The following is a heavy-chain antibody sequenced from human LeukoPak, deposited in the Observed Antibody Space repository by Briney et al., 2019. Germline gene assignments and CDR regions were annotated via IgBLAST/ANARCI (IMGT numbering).Heavy chain of an antibody. CDR1: GFTFSSYS. V-gene: IGHV3-48*01. D-gene: IGHD3-3*01. Sequence: GGSLRLSCAASGFTFSSYSMNWVRQAPGKGLEWVSYISSSSSTIYYADSVKGRFTISRDNAKNSLYLQMNSLRAEDTAVHYCAREITIFGVVGFDPWGQGTLVTVSS. CDR3: AREITIFGVVGFDP. CDR2: ISSSSSTI. J-gene: IGHJ5*02.